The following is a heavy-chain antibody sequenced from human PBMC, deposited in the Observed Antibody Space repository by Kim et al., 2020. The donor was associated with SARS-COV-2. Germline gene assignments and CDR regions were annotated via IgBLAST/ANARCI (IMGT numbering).Heavy chain of an antibody. Sequence: ASVKVSCKASGYTFTSYDINWVRQATGQGLEWMGWMNPNSGNTGYAQKFQGRVTMTRNTSISTAYMELSSLRSEDTAVDYCARGKIITIFGVVITPWWFDPWSQGTLVSVSA. J-gene: IGHJ5*02. D-gene: IGHD3-3*01. CDR1: GYTFTSYD. V-gene: IGHV1-8*01. CDR2: MNPNSGNT. CDR3: ARGKIITIFGVVITPWWFDP.